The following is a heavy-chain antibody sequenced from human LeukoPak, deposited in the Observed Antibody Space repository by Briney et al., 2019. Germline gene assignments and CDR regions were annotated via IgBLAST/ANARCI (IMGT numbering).Heavy chain of an antibody. V-gene: IGHV3-30*04. CDR3: ARGSKRYYYGSGSYPDY. Sequence: GGSLRLSCAASGFTFSSYAMHWVRQAPGKGLEWVAVISYDGSNKYYADSVKGRFTISRDNSKNTLYLQMNSLRAEDTAVYYCARGSKRYYYGSGSYPDYWGQGTLVTVSS. D-gene: IGHD3-10*01. J-gene: IGHJ4*02. CDR2: ISYDGSNK. CDR1: GFTFSSYA.